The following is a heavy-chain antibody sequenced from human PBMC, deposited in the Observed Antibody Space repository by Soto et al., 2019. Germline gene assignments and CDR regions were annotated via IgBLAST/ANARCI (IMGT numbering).Heavy chain of an antibody. CDR1: GYPFPSFE. CDR3: ARESDHYQDFFQN. V-gene: IGHV1-3*01. Sequence: QVHLEQSGAEVRKPGASVKISCKTSGYPFPSFEIHWIRQAPGQRPQWMGGISNAGSGSTKYSQKFQDRLTITGDKRATTVYMTLSSLTSEDTAIYYCARESDHYQDFFQNWGQGTLVIVSA. J-gene: IGHJ4*02. D-gene: IGHD1-26*01. CDR2: ISNAGSGST.